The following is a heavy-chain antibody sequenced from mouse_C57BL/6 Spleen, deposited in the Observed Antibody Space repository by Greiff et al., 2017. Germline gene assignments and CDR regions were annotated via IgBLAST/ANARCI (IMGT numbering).Heavy chain of an antibody. V-gene: IGHV3-6*01. CDR2: LSYDGSN. J-gene: IGHJ2*01. CDR3: ARERYSNYFDY. Sequence: EVQLQESGPGLVKPSQSLSLTCSVTGYSITSGYYWNWIRQFPGNKLEWMGYLSYDGSNNYNPSLKNRISITRDTSKDQFFLKLNSVTTEDTATYYCARERYSNYFDYWGQGTTLTVSS. CDR1: GYSITSGYY. D-gene: IGHD2-5*01.